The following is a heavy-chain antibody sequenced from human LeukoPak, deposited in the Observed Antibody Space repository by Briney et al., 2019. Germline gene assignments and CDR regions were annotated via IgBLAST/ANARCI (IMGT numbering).Heavy chain of an antibody. J-gene: IGHJ4*02. V-gene: IGHV1-46*01. Sequence: ASVKVSCRASGYTFTSYYMHWVRQPPGQGLEGMGIINPSGGGTSYEQQFQGRVTMTTDTSTSTAYIELRSLRSDDTAVYYCARLTRITMIALDYWGQGTLVTVSS. CDR1: GYTFTSYY. CDR2: INPSGGGT. D-gene: IGHD3-22*01. CDR3: ARLTRITMIALDY.